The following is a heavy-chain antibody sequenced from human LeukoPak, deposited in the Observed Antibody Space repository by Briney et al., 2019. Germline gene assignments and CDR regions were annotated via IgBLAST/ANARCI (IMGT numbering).Heavy chain of an antibody. V-gene: IGHV1-3*01. J-gene: IGHJ5*02. Sequence: ASVKVSCKASGFTFTSYAMHWVRQAPGQRLDWMGWINAGNGNTRYSQKFQGRVTMTRDTSTSTVYMELSSLRSEDTAVYYCARFVGSGWYGNWFDPWGQGTLVTVSS. CDR3: ARFVGSGWYGNWFDP. CDR2: INAGNGNT. CDR1: GFTFTSYA. D-gene: IGHD6-19*01.